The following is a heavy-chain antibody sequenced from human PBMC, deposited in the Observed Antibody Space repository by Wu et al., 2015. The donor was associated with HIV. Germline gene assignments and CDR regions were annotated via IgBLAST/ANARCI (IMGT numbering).Heavy chain of an antibody. Sequence: QLVQSGAEVTKPGASVSVSCQTSGYTFTDHYIHWVRQAPGQGLEWMGIINPNGGSTRYAPKFQGRVTMTTDTSTSTFHMELSSLRSEDTAVYYCARDRYTSSQYGMDVWGQGTTVTVSS. CDR2: INPNGGST. J-gene: IGHJ6*02. V-gene: IGHV1-46*01. D-gene: IGHD2-2*01. CDR1: GYTFTDHY. CDR3: ARDRYTSSQYGMDV.